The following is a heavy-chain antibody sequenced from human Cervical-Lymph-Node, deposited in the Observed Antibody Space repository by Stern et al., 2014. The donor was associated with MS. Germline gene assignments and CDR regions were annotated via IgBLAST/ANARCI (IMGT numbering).Heavy chain of an antibody. J-gene: IGHJ2*01. CDR3: ARVPVEMATITPDWYFDL. CDR1: GGSISSGGYY. Sequence: QVQLQESGPGLVKPSQTLSLTCTVSGGSISSGGYYWSWIRQHPGKGLEWIGYISYSGSPYYNPSLKSRVTISVDTSKNQFSLKLSSVTAADTAVYYCARVPVEMATITPDWYFDLWGRGTLVTVSS. CDR2: ISYSGSP. D-gene: IGHD5-24*01. V-gene: IGHV4-31*03.